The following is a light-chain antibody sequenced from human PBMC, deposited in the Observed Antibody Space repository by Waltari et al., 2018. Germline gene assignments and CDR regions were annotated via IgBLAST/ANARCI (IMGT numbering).Light chain of an antibody. J-gene: IGLJ2*01. Sequence: QSALTQPPSASGSPGLSVTISCTGTSSDVGGYQYVSWYQQHPGNAPKLMIYEFSKRPSGVPVRFSGSKSGNTSALTVSGLQAEDEADYYCSSYAGSNSVVFGGGTKLTVL. CDR3: SSYAGSNSVV. CDR1: SSDVGGYQY. CDR2: EFS. V-gene: IGLV2-8*01.